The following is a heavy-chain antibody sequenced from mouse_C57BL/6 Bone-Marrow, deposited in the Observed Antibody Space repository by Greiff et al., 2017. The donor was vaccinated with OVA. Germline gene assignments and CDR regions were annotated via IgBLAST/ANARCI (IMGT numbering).Heavy chain of an antibody. J-gene: IGHJ3*01. CDR2: ISYDGSN. V-gene: IGHV3-6*01. CDR3: ASGEYYDYDGAY. CDR1: GYSITSGYY. D-gene: IGHD2-4*01. Sequence: VQLQQSGPGLVKPSQSLSLTCSVTGYSITSGYYWNWIRQFPGNKLEWMGYISYDGSNNYNPSLKNRISITRDTSKNQFFLKLNSVTTEDTATYYCASGEYYDYDGAYWGQGTLVTVSA.